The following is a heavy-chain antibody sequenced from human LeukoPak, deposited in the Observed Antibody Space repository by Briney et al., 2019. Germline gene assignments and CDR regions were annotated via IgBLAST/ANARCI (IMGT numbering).Heavy chain of an antibody. CDR3: ARSGYSGYDLFV. J-gene: IGHJ4*02. Sequence: ASVKVSCKASGYTFTSYGVNWVRQAPGQGLEWMGWISAHTGNTKYAQKLQGRVTMTTDTSTSTAYMELRSLRSDDTAVYYCARSGYSGYDLFVWGQGTLVTVSS. D-gene: IGHD5-12*01. CDR2: ISAHTGNT. CDR1: GYTFTSYG. V-gene: IGHV1-18*01.